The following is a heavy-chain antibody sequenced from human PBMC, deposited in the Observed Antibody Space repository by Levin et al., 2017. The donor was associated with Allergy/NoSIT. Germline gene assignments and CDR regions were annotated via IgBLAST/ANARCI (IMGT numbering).Heavy chain of an antibody. J-gene: IGHJ6*03. CDR3: AKDIARGYYYMDV. Sequence: SLKISCAASGFTFDDYAMHWVRQAPGKGLEWVAGISWNSGSIGYADSVKGRFTISRDNAKNSLYLQMNSLRAEDTALYYCAKDIARGYYYMDVWGKGTTVTVSS. CDR1: GFTFDDYA. D-gene: IGHD3-10*01. V-gene: IGHV3-9*01. CDR2: ISWNSGSI.